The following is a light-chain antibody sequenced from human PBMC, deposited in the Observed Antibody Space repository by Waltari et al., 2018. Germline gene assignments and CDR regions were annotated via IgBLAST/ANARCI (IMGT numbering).Light chain of an antibody. CDR3: YSAADNNHGV. CDR1: ALAKKY. V-gene: IGLV3-27*01. Sequence: SYELTQPPSVSVSPGQTARITCSGDALAKKYGRWFQQKPGQAPVLVIYKDNERPSGIPECFAGSSSGITVTLTISGAQVEDEADYYCYSAADNNHGVFGGGTKLTVL. CDR2: KDN. J-gene: IGLJ3*02.